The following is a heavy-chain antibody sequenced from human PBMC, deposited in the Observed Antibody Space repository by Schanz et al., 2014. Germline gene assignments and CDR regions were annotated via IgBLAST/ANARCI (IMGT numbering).Heavy chain of an antibody. CDR1: GFTFSSYA. Sequence: EVQLLESGGGLVQPGGSLRLSCAASGFTFSSYAMSWVRQAPGKGLEWVTAISGSGGSTYYADSVKGRFTISRDNSKTALNLQRNSLRAEDTAVYYCAKRRYGELSAFDHWGQGTMVTVSS. CDR3: AKRRYGELSAFDH. J-gene: IGHJ3*01. V-gene: IGHV3-23*01. CDR2: ISGSGGST. D-gene: IGHD3-10*01.